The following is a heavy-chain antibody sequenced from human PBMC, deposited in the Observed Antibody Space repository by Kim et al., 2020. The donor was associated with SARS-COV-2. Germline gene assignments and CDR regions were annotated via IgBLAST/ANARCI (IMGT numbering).Heavy chain of an antibody. CDR3: AREGIITMIVVVGYYFD. D-gene: IGHD3-22*01. J-gene: IGHJ4*01. Sequence: GGSLRLSCAASGFTFSSYAMHWVRQAPGKGLEWVAVISYDGSNKYYADSVKGRFTISRDNSKNTLYLQMNSLRAEDTAVYYCAREGIITMIVVVGYYFD. CDR1: GFTFSSYA. CDR2: ISYDGSNK. V-gene: IGHV3-30*04.